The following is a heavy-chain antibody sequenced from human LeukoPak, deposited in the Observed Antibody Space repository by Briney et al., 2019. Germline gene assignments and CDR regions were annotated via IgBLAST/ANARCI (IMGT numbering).Heavy chain of an antibody. Sequence: RAGGSLRLSCAASGFTFSSYVMHWVRQAPGKGLEWVAFIRYDGSNKYYADSVKGRFTISRDNSKNTLYLQMNSLRAEDTAVYYCAKWGCSGGSCYPFDYWGQGTLVTVSS. CDR3: AKWGCSGGSCYPFDY. J-gene: IGHJ4*02. CDR2: IRYDGSNK. CDR1: GFTFSSYV. V-gene: IGHV3-30*02. D-gene: IGHD2-15*01.